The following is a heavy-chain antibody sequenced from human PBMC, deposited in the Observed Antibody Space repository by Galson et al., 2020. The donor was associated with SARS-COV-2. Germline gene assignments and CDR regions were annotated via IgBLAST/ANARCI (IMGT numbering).Heavy chain of an antibody. CDR2: MNPTSGNT. V-gene: IGHV1-8*01. CDR1: AYTFTIYD. CDR3: ARGPEWYYDILTGYILDAFDI. J-gene: IGHJ3*02. Sequence: ASVTVSCQASAYTFTIYDINWVRQATGQGLEWMGWMNPTSGNTGYAQKFQGRVTMTRNTSISTAYMERSSLRSADTAVYYCARGPEWYYDILTGYILDAFDIWGQRTMVAVSS. D-gene: IGHD3-9*01.